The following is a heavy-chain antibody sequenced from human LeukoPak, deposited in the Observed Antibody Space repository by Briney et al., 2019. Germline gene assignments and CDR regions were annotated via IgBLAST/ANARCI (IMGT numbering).Heavy chain of an antibody. CDR2: IIPILSIA. CDR3: ARVAAGLDY. CDR1: GGTFSSYA. J-gene: IGHJ4*02. D-gene: IGHD6-13*01. Sequence: SVKVSCKASGGTFSSYAISWVRQAPGQGLEWMGRIIPILSIANYAQKFQGRVMITADKSTSTAYMELSSLRSEDTAVYYCARVAAGLDYWGQGTLVTVSS. V-gene: IGHV1-69*04.